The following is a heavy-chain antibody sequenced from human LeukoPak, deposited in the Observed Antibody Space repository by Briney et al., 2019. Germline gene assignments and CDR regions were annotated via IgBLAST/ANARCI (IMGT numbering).Heavy chain of an antibody. CDR1: GGSFSGFH. Sequence: PSETLSLTCAVYGGSFSGFHWNWIRQPPGKGLEWIGDINHSGSTHYNPSLTSRVTISVDPSKNQFSLRLSSVTASDTAVYYCARQYGSGSYYPPFDYWGQGTLVTVSS. D-gene: IGHD3-10*01. V-gene: IGHV4-34*01. CDR3: ARQYGSGSYYPPFDY. J-gene: IGHJ4*02. CDR2: INHSGST.